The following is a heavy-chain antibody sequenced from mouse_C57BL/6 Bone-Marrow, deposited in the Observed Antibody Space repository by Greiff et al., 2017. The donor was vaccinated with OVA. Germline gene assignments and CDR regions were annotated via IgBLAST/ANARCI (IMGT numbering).Heavy chain of an antibody. Sequence: EVQLQQPGAELVKPGASVKLSCTASGSNIKDYYMHWVKQRTEQGLEWIGRIDPEDGETKSAPKFQGKATIQADTSSNTAYLQLSSLTSEDTAVYYCARARRTLYSNYDYFDYWGQGTTLTVSS. J-gene: IGHJ2*01. CDR3: ARARRTLYSNYDYFDY. CDR1: GSNIKDYY. V-gene: IGHV14-2*01. CDR2: IDPEDGET. D-gene: IGHD2-5*01.